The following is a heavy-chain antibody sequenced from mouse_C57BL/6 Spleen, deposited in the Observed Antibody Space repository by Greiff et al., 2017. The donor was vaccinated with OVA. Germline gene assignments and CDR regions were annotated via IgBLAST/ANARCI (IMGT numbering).Heavy chain of an antibody. J-gene: IGHJ3*01. Sequence: VQLQQSGPGLVQPSQSLSITCTVSGFSLTSYGVHWVRQSPGKGLEWLGMIWSGGSTDYNAAFISRLSISKDNSKSQVFFKMNSLQADDTAIYYCARILPFAYWGQGTLVTVSA. CDR2: IWSGGST. CDR1: GFSLTSYG. V-gene: IGHV2-2*01. CDR3: ARILPFAY.